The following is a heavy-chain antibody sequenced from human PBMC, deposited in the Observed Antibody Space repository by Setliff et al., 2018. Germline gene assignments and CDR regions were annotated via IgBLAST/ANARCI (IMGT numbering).Heavy chain of an antibody. CDR2: VYYSGNT. CDR3: ARYDSSGYSENYYFDY. V-gene: IGHV4-39*07. Sequence: PSETLSLTCTVSGGSISTTDYYWGWIRQPPGKGLEWIGCVYYSGNTYYSPSLKSRVTIFVDTSKNQFSLMLYSVTAAGTAIYYCARYDSSGYSENYYFDYWGQGTLVTVSS. J-gene: IGHJ4*02. D-gene: IGHD3-22*01. CDR1: GGSISTTDYY.